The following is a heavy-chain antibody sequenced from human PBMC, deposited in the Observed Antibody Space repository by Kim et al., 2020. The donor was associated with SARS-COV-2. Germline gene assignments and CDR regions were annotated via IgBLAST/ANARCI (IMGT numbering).Heavy chain of an antibody. D-gene: IGHD5-18*01. CDR2: ISTDSGAV. J-gene: IGHJ6*02. Sequence: ASVKVSCKTSGYTFSNYYIHWVRQAPGQGLEWMAWISTDSGAVNYAQKFQDRVIMTRDTSINTTYMELTSLTSDDTAAYFCARVDTVVASRYYYAMDVWGQGTTVTVSS. CDR1: GYTFSNYY. V-gene: IGHV1-2*02. CDR3: ARVDTVVASRYYYAMDV.